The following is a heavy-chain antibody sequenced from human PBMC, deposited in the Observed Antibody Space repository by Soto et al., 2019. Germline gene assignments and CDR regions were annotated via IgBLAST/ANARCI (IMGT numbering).Heavy chain of an antibody. D-gene: IGHD6-13*01. J-gene: IGHJ6*04. Sequence: PGESLRLSSASSGFTFSHYGMHRVRPAPGKGLERVAFIHNNGNSMYYADSVKGRFTGSRDNFKDTLYLQMDSLRAEDTAVYYCAREDGRQQVGELVVWGKGTTVTVSS. CDR3: AREDGRQQVGELVV. CDR2: IHNNGNSM. CDR1: GFTFSHYG. V-gene: IGHV3-30*02.